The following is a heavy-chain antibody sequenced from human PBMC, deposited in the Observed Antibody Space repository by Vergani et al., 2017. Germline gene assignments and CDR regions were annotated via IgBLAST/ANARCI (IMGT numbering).Heavy chain of an antibody. CDR3: ARAARAYGDYRGKKNAFDI. J-gene: IGHJ3*02. V-gene: IGHV4-4*09. CDR1: GVSVTDYN. CDR2: LSTTGGA. Sequence: QAQLQESGPGLVKPSETLSLTCHVFGVSVTDYNCNWIRQAPGKGLEWIGSLSTTGGATHASHNPSLKSRVSISVDTSKNQFSLKLSSVTAADTAVYYCARAARAYGDYRGKKNAFDIWGQGTMVTVSS. D-gene: IGHD4-17*01.